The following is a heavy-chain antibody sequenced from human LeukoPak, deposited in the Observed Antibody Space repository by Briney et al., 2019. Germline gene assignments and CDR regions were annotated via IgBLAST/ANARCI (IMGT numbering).Heavy chain of an antibody. J-gene: IGHJ5*02. D-gene: IGHD3-22*01. V-gene: IGHV4-34*01. CDR3: ARVLDSSGYYYGFDP. CDR2: INHSGST. CDR1: GGSFSGYY. Sequence: SETLSLTCAVYGGSFSGYYWRWIRQPPGKGLEWIGEINHSGSTNYNPSRKSRVTISVDTSKNQFSLKLSSVTAADTAVYYCARVLDSSGYYYGFDPWGQGTLVTVSS.